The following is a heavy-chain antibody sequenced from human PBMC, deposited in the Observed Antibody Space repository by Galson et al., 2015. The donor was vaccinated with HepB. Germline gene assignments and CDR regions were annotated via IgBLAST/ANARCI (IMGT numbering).Heavy chain of an antibody. Sequence: SLRLSCAASGFNVSSHDMSWVRQAPGKGLEWVSVIYIGGSTSYADSVKGRFTISRDNSENTLYLHMNRLRAEDTAVYYCARCGGDCYPFNFDYWGQGTLVTVSS. CDR3: ARCGGDCYPFNFDY. J-gene: IGHJ4*02. CDR2: IYIGGST. CDR1: GFNVSSHD. V-gene: IGHV3-53*01. D-gene: IGHD2-21*02.